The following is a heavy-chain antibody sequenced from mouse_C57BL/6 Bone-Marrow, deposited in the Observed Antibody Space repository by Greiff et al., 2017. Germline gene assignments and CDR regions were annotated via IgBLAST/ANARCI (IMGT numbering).Heavy chain of an antibody. V-gene: IGHV1-15*01. CDR1: GYTFTDYE. CDR3: TRPSGDYYAMDY. CDR2: IDPDTGGT. J-gene: IGHJ4*01. Sequence: QVQLQQPGAELVRPGASVTLSCKASGYTFTDYEMHWVKQTPVHGLEWIGAIDPDTGGTAYNQKFKGKAIRTADKSSSTAYMELRSLTSEDSAVYYCTRPSGDYYAMDYWGQGTTVTVSS. D-gene: IGHD3-1*01.